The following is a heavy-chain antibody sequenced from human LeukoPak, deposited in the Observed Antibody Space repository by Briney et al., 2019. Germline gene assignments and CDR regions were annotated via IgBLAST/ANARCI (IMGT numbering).Heavy chain of an antibody. D-gene: IGHD3-16*01. CDR1: GFSFSDYY. V-gene: IGHV3-11*04. Sequence: PGGSLRLSCAASGFSFSDYYMSWIRQAPGKGLEWISYITNSDGSIYYADSVKGRFTISRDNARNSLYLQMNSLRAEDTALYYCAREPVAGVNDAFDIWGQGTMVTVSS. CDR2: ITNSDGSI. CDR3: AREPVAGVNDAFDI. J-gene: IGHJ3*02.